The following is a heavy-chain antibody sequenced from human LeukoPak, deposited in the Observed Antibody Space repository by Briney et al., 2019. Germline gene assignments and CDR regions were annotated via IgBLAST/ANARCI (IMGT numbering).Heavy chain of an antibody. Sequence: SETLSLTCTVSGGSISSYYWSWIRQPPGKGLEWIGYIYYSGSTNYNPSLKSRVTISVDTSKNQFSLKLSSVTAADTAVYYCARAGQRSGSSYGMDVWGQGTTVTVSS. CDR3: ARAGQRSGSSYGMDV. D-gene: IGHD3-10*01. V-gene: IGHV4-59*01. CDR2: IYYSGST. J-gene: IGHJ6*02. CDR1: GGSISSYY.